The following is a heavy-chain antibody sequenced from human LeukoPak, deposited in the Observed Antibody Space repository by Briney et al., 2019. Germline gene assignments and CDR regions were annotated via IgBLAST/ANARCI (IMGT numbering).Heavy chain of an antibody. V-gene: IGHV3-53*05. CDR2: IYSSGTT. J-gene: IGHJ6*03. CDR3: AKSAQRYYYYYMDV. D-gene: IGHD1-1*01. Sequence: PGGSLRLSCAASGFTVSSDYMSWVRQAPGKGLEWVSVIYSSGTTHYADSVKGRFTISRDNDKNTLYLQMNSLRAEDMALYYCAKSAQRYYYYYMDVWGKGTTVTVSS. CDR1: GFTVSSDY.